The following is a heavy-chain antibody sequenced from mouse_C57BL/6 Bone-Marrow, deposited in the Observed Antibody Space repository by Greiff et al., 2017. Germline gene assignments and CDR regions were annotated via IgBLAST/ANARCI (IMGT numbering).Heavy chain of an antibody. CDR2: IYPRSGNT. J-gene: IGHJ4*01. V-gene: IGHV1-81*01. D-gene: IGHD3-2*02. CDR1: GYTFTSYG. CDR3: ARCFRGAMDY. Sequence: VQLQESGAELARPGASVKLFCKASGYTFTSYGISWVKQRTGQGLEWIGEIYPRSGNTYYNEKFKGKATLTADKSSSTAYMELRSLTSEDSAVYFCARCFRGAMDYWGQGTSVTVSS.